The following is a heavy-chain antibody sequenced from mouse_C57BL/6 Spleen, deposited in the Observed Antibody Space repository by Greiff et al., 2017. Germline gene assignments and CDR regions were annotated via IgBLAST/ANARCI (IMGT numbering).Heavy chain of an antibody. CDR1: GYTFTDYE. Sequence: QVQLQQSGAELVRPGASVTLSCKASGYTFTDYEMHWVKQTPVHGLEWIGAIDPETGGTAYNQKFKGKAILTADKSSSTAYMELRSLTSEDSAVYYCTDYYGSSPWFAYWGQAALVTVSA. V-gene: IGHV1-15*01. D-gene: IGHD1-1*01. J-gene: IGHJ3*01. CDR3: TDYYGSSPWFAY. CDR2: IDPETGGT.